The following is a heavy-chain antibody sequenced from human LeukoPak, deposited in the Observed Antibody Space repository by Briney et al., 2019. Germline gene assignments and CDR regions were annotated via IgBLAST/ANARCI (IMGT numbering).Heavy chain of an antibody. CDR2: IIPIFGTA. D-gene: IGHD4-17*01. V-gene: IGHV1-69*05. J-gene: IGHJ6*03. Sequence: SVKVSCKASGGSFSSYAANWVRQAPGQGLEWMGGIIPIFGTANYAQKFQGRVTITTDESTSTAYMELSSLRSEDTAVYYCARGRYGEYRKNHYYYYMDVWGKGTAATVSS. CDR3: ARGRYGEYRKNHYYYYMDV. CDR1: GGSFSSYA.